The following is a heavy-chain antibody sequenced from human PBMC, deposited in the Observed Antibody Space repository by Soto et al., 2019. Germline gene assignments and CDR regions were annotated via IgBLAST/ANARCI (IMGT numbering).Heavy chain of an antibody. J-gene: IGHJ6*02. Sequence: GGSLRLSCAASGFTFRTYAMSWVRQAPGKGLEWVSVISGSTGKTYYADSVKGRFTISRDNSKNTLSLQMNSLRGEDTAVYFCAENRGSGSPYYYNIEVWGQGTMVTGFS. D-gene: IGHD3-10*01. CDR1: GFTFRTYA. CDR2: ISGSTGKT. CDR3: AENRGSGSPYYYNIEV. V-gene: IGHV3-23*01.